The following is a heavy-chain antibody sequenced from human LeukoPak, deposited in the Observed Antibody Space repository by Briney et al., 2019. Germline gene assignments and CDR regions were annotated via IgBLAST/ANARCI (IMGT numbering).Heavy chain of an antibody. Sequence: ASVKVFCKASGYTFTTYYIHWVRQAPGQGLEWMGVISPSGGSTSYAQKFQGRVTMTRDTSTSTVYMELSSLRSEDTAVYYCTRTYYYDSSGYYYGRDAFDIWGQGTMVTVSS. CDR3: TRTYYYDSSGYYYGRDAFDI. CDR2: ISPSGGST. CDR1: GYTFTTYY. J-gene: IGHJ3*02. D-gene: IGHD3-22*01. V-gene: IGHV1-46*01.